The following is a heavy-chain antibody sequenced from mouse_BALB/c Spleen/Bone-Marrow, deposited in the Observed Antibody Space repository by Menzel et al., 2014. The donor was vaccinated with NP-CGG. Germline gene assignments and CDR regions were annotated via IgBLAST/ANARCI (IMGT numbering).Heavy chain of an antibody. V-gene: IGHV1-67*01. CDR2: ISTYSGNT. CDR1: GYTFTDYA. J-gene: IGHJ3*01. CDR3: ASPIYYGNYEGFAY. D-gene: IGHD2-1*01. Sequence: VKLMESGPELVRPGVSVKISCKGSGYTFTDYAMHWVKQSHAKSLEWIGVISTYSGNTNYNQKFKGKATMTVDKSSSTAYMELAGLTSEDSAIYYCASPIYYGNYEGFAYWGQGTLVTVSA.